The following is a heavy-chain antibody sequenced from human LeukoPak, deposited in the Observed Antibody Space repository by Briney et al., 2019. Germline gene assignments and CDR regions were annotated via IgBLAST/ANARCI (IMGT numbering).Heavy chain of an antibody. CDR1: GGTFSSYA. CDR3: ARDLYCGGDCYSWFDY. J-gene: IGHJ4*02. CDR2: IIPIFGTA. D-gene: IGHD2-21*02. Sequence: VASVKVSCKASGGTFSSYAISCVRQAPGQGLEWMGRIIPIFGTANYAQKFQGRVTITTDESTSTAYMELSSLRSEDTAVYYCARDLYCGGDCYSWFDYWGQGTLVTVSS. V-gene: IGHV1-69*05.